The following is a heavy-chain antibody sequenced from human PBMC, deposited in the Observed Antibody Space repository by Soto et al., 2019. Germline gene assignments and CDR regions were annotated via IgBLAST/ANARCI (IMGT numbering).Heavy chain of an antibody. CDR1: GVSVNSGSYY. V-gene: IGHV4-61*01. J-gene: IGHJ4*02. D-gene: IGHD2-2*01. CDR3: ARFSYAPSWEIDF. Sequence: SETLSLTCTFSGVSVNSGSYYCSWVRQPPGKGLEWIGYVYYSGTTNYNSSLKSRVTISVDTSKNHFSLKLTTVTAADTAVYYCARFSYAPSWEIDFWGQGSLVTVSS. CDR2: VYYSGTT.